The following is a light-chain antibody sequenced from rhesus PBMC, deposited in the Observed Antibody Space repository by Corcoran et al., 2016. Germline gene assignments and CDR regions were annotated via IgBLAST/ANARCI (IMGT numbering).Light chain of an antibody. CDR1: QGISSF. V-gene: IGKV1-32*04. J-gene: IGKJ4*01. CDR2: YAE. Sequence: DIQMSQSPSSLSASVGDRVTITCRASQGISSFLNWFQQNPGKAPKLLIYYAESLARGVPSRFSGSGSGSDVTLTISSRQPEDFATYYCQQGNSKPLTFGGGTKVERK. CDR3: QQGNSKPLT.